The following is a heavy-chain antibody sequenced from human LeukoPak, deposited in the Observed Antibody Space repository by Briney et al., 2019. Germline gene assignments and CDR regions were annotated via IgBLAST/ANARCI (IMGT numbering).Heavy chain of an antibody. Sequence: SVKVSCKASGGTFSSYAISWVRQAPVQGLEWMGGIIPIFGTANYAQKFQGRVTITADKSTSTAYMELSSLRAEDTAVYYCAKDSSSNFPNYYYYYMDVWGKGTTVTVSS. D-gene: IGHD4-11*01. CDR1: GGTFSSYA. V-gene: IGHV1-69*06. CDR3: AKDSSSNFPNYYYYYMDV. CDR2: IIPIFGTA. J-gene: IGHJ6*03.